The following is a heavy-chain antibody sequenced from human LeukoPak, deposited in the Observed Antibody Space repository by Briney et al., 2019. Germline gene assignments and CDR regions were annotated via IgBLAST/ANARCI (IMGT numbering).Heavy chain of an antibody. CDR1: GYTFTGYY. Sequence: GASVKVSCKASGYTFTGYYMHWVRQAPGQGLEWMGWINPSSGGTNYAQKFQGRVTMTRDTSISTAYMELSRLRSDDTAVYYCARDLTVVATTGVDYWGQGTLVTVSS. CDR3: ARDLTVVATTGVDY. CDR2: INPSSGGT. V-gene: IGHV1-2*02. D-gene: IGHD5-12*01. J-gene: IGHJ4*02.